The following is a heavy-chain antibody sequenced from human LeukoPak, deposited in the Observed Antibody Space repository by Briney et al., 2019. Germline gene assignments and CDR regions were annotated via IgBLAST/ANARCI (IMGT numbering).Heavy chain of an antibody. Sequence: GGSLRLSCAASGFTFSSYSMNWVRQAPGKGLEWVSSISSSSSYIHYADSVKGRFTISRDNSKNTLYLQMNSLRAEDTAVYYCARDPANTVTTTPRGWGSHDCWGQGTLVTVSS. CDR2: ISSSSSYI. CDR1: GFTFSSYS. V-gene: IGHV3-21*01. CDR3: ARDPANTVTTTPRGWGSHDC. D-gene: IGHD4-17*01. J-gene: IGHJ4*02.